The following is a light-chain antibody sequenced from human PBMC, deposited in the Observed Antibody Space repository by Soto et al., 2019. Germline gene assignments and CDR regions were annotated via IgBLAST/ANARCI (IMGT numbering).Light chain of an antibody. J-gene: IGKJ1*01. CDR2: KAS. V-gene: IGKV1-5*03. CDR3: QQYNSYSWT. Sequence: DIQMTQSPSTQSAYVGDRVTITCRASQSISSWLAWYQQKPGKAPKLLIYKASSLESGVPSRFSGSGSGTEFTLTISSLQPDDFATYYCQQYNSYSWTFGQGTKVDIK. CDR1: QSISSW.